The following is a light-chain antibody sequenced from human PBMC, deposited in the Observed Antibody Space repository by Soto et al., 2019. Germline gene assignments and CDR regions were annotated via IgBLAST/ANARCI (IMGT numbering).Light chain of an antibody. V-gene: IGKV1-5*01. Sequence: DIQITQSPSTLSASVGDRVTITCRASQSVRSWLAWYQQKPGRAPKFLIYDASSLESGVPSRFSGSGSGTEFTLTISNLQPDDFATYYCQQYDNYTLTFGGGTKVDIK. CDR2: DAS. CDR3: QQYDNYTLT. CDR1: QSVRSW. J-gene: IGKJ4*01.